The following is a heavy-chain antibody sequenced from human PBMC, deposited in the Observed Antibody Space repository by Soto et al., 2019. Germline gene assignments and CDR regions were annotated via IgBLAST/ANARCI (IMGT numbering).Heavy chain of an antibody. CDR1: GGTFSSYA. J-gene: IGHJ6*02. CDR2: IIPIFGTA. D-gene: IGHD2-8*01. V-gene: IGHV1-69*13. Sequence: SVKVSCKASGGTFSSYAISWVRQAPGQGLEWMGGIIPIFGTANYAQKFQGRVTITADESTSTAYMELSSLRSDDTAIYYCARGDSTDCSNGVCSFFYNHDMDVWGQGTTVTVSS. CDR3: ARGDSTDCSNGVCSFFYNHDMDV.